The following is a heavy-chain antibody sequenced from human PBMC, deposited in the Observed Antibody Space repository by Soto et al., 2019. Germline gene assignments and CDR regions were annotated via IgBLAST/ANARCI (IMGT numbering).Heavy chain of an antibody. D-gene: IGHD3-10*01. J-gene: IGHJ5*02. V-gene: IGHV3-7*05. Sequence: EVQLVESGGGLVQPGGSLRLSCAASGFSFSTYWMAWVRQAPGKGLEWVANIDQGGGGKYYVDSVRGRFTISRDNAKNTLYLQMNSLRAEDTAIYYCARGGNWFAPWGQGTLVSVSS. CDR2: IDQGGGGK. CDR1: GFSFSTYW. CDR3: ARGGNWFAP.